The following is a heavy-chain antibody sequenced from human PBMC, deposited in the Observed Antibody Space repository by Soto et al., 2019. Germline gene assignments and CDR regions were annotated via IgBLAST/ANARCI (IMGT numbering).Heavy chain of an antibody. J-gene: IGHJ6*02. Sequence: PSETLSLTCTVSGASVSSRSYYWGWIRQPPGKGLEWIGSIYYSAISYYNPSLKSRVTISVDTSKNQFSLKLSSVTAADTAVYYCARQGTQWLDYYDYCMDVWGQWTTVTVSS. D-gene: IGHD6-19*01. CDR3: ARQGTQWLDYYDYCMDV. CDR1: GASVSSRSYY. V-gene: IGHV4-39*01. CDR2: IYYSAIS.